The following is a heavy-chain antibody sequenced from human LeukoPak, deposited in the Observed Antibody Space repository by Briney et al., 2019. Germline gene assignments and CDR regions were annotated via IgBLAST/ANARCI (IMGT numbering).Heavy chain of an antibody. J-gene: IGHJ4*02. CDR2: FDPEDGET. V-gene: IGHV1-24*01. CDR3: ATGQESHFDY. CDR1: GYTFTSYD. Sequence: ASVKVSCKASGYTFTSYDINWVRQATGQGLEWMGGFDPEDGETIYAQRFQGRVTMTEDTSTDTAYMELSSLRSEDTAVYYCATGQESHFDYWGQGTLVTVSS. D-gene: IGHD3-10*01.